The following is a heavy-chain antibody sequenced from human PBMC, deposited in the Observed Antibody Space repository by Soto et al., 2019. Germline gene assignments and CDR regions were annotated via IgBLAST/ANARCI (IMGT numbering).Heavy chain of an antibody. D-gene: IGHD1-1*01. CDR3: ARGTSKSRWKLDY. J-gene: IGHJ4*02. V-gene: IGHV4-59*01. CDR2: IHDTETT. CDR1: AGSTSGYF. Sequence: SETLSLTCIVSAGSTSGYFWSWIRQPPGKGLEWMGDIHDTETTNYNPSLKSRVTMSLDTSKNQLSLRLTSVTAADTAVYYCARGTSKSRWKLDYWGQGILVTVSS.